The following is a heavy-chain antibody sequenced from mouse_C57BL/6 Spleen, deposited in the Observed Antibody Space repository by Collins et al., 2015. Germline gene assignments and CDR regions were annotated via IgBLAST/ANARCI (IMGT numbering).Heavy chain of an antibody. V-gene: IGHV1-26*01. CDR2: INPNNGGT. CDR3: ARGYYGYFDV. CDR1: GYTFTDYY. D-gene: IGHD2-2*01. Sequence: GYTFTDYYMNWVKQSHGKSLEWIGDINPNNGGTSYNQKFKGKATLTVDKSSSTAYMELRSLTSEDSAVYYCARGYYGYFDVWGTGTTVTVSS. J-gene: IGHJ1*03.